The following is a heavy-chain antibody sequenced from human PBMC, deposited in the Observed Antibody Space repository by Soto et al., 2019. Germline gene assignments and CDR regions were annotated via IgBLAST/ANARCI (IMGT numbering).Heavy chain of an antibody. V-gene: IGHV4-59*12. CDR2: VFYSGSA. CDR3: VRDRGAVWGNYRKRAPRFDS. Sequence: SETLSLTCTFSVGSIRDYFWTWIRQPPGKGLEWVGYVFYSGSANYNPSFKSRATISLDKSKSQFSLQLTSVTAADKAIYYCVRDRGAVWGNYRKRAPRFDSWGQGIPVTVSS. J-gene: IGHJ4*02. CDR1: VGSIRDYF. D-gene: IGHD3-16*02.